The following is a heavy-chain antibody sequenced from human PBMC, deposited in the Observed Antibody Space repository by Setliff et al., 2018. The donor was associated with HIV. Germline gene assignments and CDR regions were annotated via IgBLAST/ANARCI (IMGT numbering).Heavy chain of an antibody. CDR2: TRQDEGEK. CDR1: GFTFRNYW. J-gene: IGHJ4*02. Sequence: GGSLRLSCAASGFTFRNYWMGWVRQAPGKRLEWVANTRQDEGEKYYVDSVKGRFTISRDKAKNSLYLQMNSLRAEDTAVYYCARARTGWYNFDYWGQGTPVTVSS. D-gene: IGHD6-19*01. CDR3: ARARTGWYNFDY. V-gene: IGHV3-7*01.